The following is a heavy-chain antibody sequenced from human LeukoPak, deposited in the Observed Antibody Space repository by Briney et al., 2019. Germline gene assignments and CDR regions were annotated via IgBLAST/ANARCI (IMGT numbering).Heavy chain of an antibody. CDR1: GYTFTGYY. V-gene: IGHV1-2*02. J-gene: IGHJ4*02. Sequence: GASVKVSCKASGYTFTGYYMHWVRQAPGQGLEWRRWINPNRGDTNYAQKFQGRVTMTRDTSNSTAYMEVSRLRSHDTAVHYCARGSHYYDSSVFHYWRRGTLVSVSS. CDR3: ARGSHYYDSSVFHY. D-gene: IGHD3-22*01. CDR2: INPNRGDT.